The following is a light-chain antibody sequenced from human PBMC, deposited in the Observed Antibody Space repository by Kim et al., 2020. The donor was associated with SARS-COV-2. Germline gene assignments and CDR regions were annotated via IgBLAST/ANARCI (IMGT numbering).Light chain of an antibody. CDR3: QQYDNLWT. V-gene: IGKV1-33*01. J-gene: IGKJ1*01. CDR1: QDISNY. CDR2: DAS. Sequence: SESVGDRVTITCQASQDISNYLNWYQQKPGKAPKLLIYDASNLETGVPSRFSGSGSGTDFTFTISSLQPEDIATYYCQQYDNLWTFGQGTKVDIK.